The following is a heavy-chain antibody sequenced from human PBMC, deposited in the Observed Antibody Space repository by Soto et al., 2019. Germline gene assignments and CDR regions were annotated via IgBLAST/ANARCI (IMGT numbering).Heavy chain of an antibody. J-gene: IGHJ5*02. CDR2: IYYSGST. D-gene: IGHD4-17*01. Sequence: SETLSLTCTVSGGSISSGDYYWSWIRQPPGKGLEWIGYIYYSGSTYYNPSLKSRVTISVDTSKNQFSLKLSSVTAADTAVYYCARAHDSMTTAPNWFDPWGQGTLVTVSS. CDR3: ARAHDSMTTAPNWFDP. V-gene: IGHV4-30-4*01. CDR1: GGSISSGDYY.